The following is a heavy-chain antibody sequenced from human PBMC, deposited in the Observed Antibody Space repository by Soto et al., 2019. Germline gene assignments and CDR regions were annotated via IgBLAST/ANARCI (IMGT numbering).Heavy chain of an antibody. V-gene: IGHV3-15*05. D-gene: IGHD2-21*01. CDR2: VKSKSEGGTT. CDR1: GFIFIDAW. CDR3: VAGSPFEY. J-gene: IGHJ4*02. Sequence: GSLRLSCAASGFIFIDAWISCVRQAPGKGLEWIGRVKSKSEGGTTDYAALVKGRFTVSRDDSINTVSLQMDSLKMEDTAVYFCVAGSPFEYWGQGTLVTVSS.